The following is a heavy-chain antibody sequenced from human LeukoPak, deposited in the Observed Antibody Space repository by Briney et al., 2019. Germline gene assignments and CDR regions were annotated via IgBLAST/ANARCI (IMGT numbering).Heavy chain of an antibody. D-gene: IGHD1-14*01. CDR1: GFTFSRYS. CDR3: ARGTLNIPGEHGAFDY. V-gene: IGHV3-21*01. Sequence: GGSLRLSCAASGFTFSRYSMNWVCQAPGKGLEWVSSTSTSSSYIHYADSVKGRFTISRDNAKNSLYLQMNSLRAEDTAVYYCARGTLNIPGEHGAFDYWGQGTLVTVSS. CDR2: TSTSSSYI. J-gene: IGHJ4*02.